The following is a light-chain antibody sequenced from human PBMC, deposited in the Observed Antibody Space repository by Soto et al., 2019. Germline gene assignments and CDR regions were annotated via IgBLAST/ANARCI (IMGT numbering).Light chain of an antibody. Sequence: DIQMTQSPSTLSAYVGDRVTITCRASQSISEWLAWYQQKPGKPPNILIYAASTLASGVPSRFSGSGSGTEFNLTISSLQPEDLATYYCQQYHTYYSFGQGTKVEIK. J-gene: IGKJ2*03. CDR3: QQYHTYYS. CDR1: QSISEW. CDR2: AAS. V-gene: IGKV1-5*03.